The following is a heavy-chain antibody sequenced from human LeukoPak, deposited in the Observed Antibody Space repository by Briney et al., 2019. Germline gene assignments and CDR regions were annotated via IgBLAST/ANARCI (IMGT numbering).Heavy chain of an antibody. CDR3: TTTTGMDV. CDR1: GFTFSNYA. CDR2: ISGSGGNT. Sequence: GGSLRLSCAASGFTFSNYAMNWVRQTPGKGLEWVSTISGSGGNTFYADSVKGRFTISRDNSKNTLYLQVNSLRAEDTAVYYCTTTTGMDVWGQGTTVTVSS. V-gene: IGHV3-23*01. D-gene: IGHD1-1*01. J-gene: IGHJ6*02.